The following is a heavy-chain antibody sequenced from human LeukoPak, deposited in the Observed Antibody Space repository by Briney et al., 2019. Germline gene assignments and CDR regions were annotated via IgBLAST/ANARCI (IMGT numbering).Heavy chain of an antibody. V-gene: IGHV1-18*01. CDR3: ARDRHFTMVRGVLGY. CDR1: GYTFTSYG. Sequence: ASVKVSRKASGYTFTSYGISWVRQAPGQGLEWMGWISAYNGNTNYAQKLQGRVTMTTDTSTSTAYMELRSLRSDDTAVYYCARDRHFTMVRGVLGYWGQGTLVTVSS. J-gene: IGHJ4*02. D-gene: IGHD3-10*01. CDR2: ISAYNGNT.